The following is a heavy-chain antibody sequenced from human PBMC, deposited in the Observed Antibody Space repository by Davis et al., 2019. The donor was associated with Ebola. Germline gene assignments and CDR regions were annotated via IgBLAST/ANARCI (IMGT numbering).Heavy chain of an antibody. V-gene: IGHV4-34*01. Sequence: SETLSPTCAVYGGSFSGYYWSWIRQPPGKGLEWIGEINHSGSTNYNPSLKSRVTISVDTSKNQFSLKLSSVTAADTAVYYCARHRILRWEPYYFDYWGQGTLVTVSS. D-gene: IGHD1-26*01. CDR1: GGSFSGYY. CDR3: ARHRILRWEPYYFDY. J-gene: IGHJ4*02. CDR2: INHSGST.